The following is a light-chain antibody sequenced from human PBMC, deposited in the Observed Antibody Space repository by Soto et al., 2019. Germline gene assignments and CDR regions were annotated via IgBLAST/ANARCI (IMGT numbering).Light chain of an antibody. CDR3: QQYNSYSWT. Sequence: EIQMTQSPSTPSASVGSRVSITCRASQSISSWLAWYQQKPGKAPKLLIYDASSLESGVPSRFSGSGSGTEFTLTISSLQPDDFATYYCQQYNSYSWTFGQGTKVDI. CDR1: QSISSW. J-gene: IGKJ1*01. CDR2: DAS. V-gene: IGKV1-5*01.